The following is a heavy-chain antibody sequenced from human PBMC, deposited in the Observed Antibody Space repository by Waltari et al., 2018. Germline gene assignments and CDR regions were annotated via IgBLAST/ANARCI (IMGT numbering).Heavy chain of an antibody. CDR3: ARDSEYYDSSGYYFGFAFDI. V-gene: IGHV3-21*01. J-gene: IGHJ3*02. CDR1: GFTFSSYS. Sequence: EVQLVESGGGLVKPGGSLRLSCAASGFTFSSYSMNWVRQAPGKGLEWVSSISSSSSYIYYADSVKGRFTISRDNAKNSLYLQMNSLRAEDTAVYYCARDSEYYDSSGYYFGFAFDIWGQGTMVTVSS. D-gene: IGHD3-22*01. CDR2: ISSSSSYI.